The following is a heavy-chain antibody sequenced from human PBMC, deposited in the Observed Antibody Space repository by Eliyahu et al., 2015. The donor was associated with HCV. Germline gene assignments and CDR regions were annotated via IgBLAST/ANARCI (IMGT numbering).Heavy chain of an antibody. CDR2: ISGSGSGT. Sequence: EVYLLESGGGLVQPGGSLXLSCAASGFTFSSYAINWVRQAPGRGLEWVSCISGSGSGTYYADSVKGRFIISRDNSKNTVYLQMSNLRAEDTAVYYCAKDPSNQWLVESSYYYGMDVWGQGTTVTVSS. D-gene: IGHD6-19*01. J-gene: IGHJ6*02. CDR1: GFTFSSYA. V-gene: IGHV3-23*01. CDR3: AKDPSNQWLVESSYYYGMDV.